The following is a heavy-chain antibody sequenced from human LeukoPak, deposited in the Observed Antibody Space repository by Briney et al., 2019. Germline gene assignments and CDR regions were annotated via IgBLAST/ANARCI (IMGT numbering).Heavy chain of an antibody. J-gene: IGHJ6*02. D-gene: IGHD5-18*01. CDR3: AAGWGYSYGTNYYYYGMDV. CDR2: ISWNSGSI. Sequence: PGGSLRLSCAASGFTFDDYAMHWVRQALGKGLEWVSGISWNSGSIGYADSVKGRFTISRDNAKNSLYLQMNSLRAEDTALYYCAAGWGYSYGTNYYYYGMDVWGQGTTVTVSS. V-gene: IGHV3-9*01. CDR1: GFTFDDYA.